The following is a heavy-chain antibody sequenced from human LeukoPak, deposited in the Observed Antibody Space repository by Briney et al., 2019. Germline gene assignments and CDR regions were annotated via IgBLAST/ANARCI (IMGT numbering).Heavy chain of an antibody. CDR3: ARAPTYGPRSSFDY. Sequence: GGSLRLSCAASGFTFSSYWMSWVRQATGKGLEWVATIKYDGSDKYYVDSVRGRFTISRDNAKNSLYLQMNSLRAEDTAVYYCARAPTYGPRSSFDYWGQGTLVTVSS. CDR2: IKYDGSDK. J-gene: IGHJ4*02. D-gene: IGHD3-10*01. V-gene: IGHV3-7*03. CDR1: GFTFSSYW.